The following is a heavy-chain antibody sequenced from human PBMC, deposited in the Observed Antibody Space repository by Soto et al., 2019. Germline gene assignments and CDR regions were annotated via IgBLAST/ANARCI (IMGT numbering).Heavy chain of an antibody. Sequence: QVQLQQWGAGLLKPSETLSLTCAVYGGSFSGYYWSWIRQPPGKGLEWIGEINHSGSTNYNPSLKSRVTLSVDTSKNQFSLKLSSVTAADTAVYYCARGVLGYCTNGVCSRAYYFDYWGQGTLVTVSS. V-gene: IGHV4-34*01. CDR2: INHSGST. CDR3: ARGVLGYCTNGVCSRAYYFDY. CDR1: GGSFSGYY. J-gene: IGHJ4*02. D-gene: IGHD2-8*01.